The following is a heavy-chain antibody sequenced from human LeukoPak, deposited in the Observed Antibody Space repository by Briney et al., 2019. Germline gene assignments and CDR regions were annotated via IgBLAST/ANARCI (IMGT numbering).Heavy chain of an antibody. CDR3: ASVGRAGSHDQYLQP. CDR1: GFTFCSYS. J-gene: IGHJ1*01. V-gene: IGHV3-48*01. D-gene: IGHD2-15*01. Sequence: GGPLSLSCAVSGFTFCSYSMNWVRHAPGGGGEWLLYFSSDYSVIHYADSVKGRYTISRDRPRHSLFLQMNSLTREHTSVYYCASVGRAGSHDQYLQPWGQGNLVTVSS. CDR2: FSSDYSVI.